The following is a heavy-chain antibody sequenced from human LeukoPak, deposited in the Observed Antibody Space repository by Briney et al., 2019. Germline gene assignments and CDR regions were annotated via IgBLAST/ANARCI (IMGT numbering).Heavy chain of an antibody. CDR3: ASIDYGNGYYYYHMDV. Sequence: ASVKVSCKASGYTFTSYDINWVRQATGQGLEWMGWMNPNSGNTGYAQKFQGRVTMTRNTSISTAYMELSSLRSEDTAVYYCASIDYGNGYYYYHMDVWGKGTTVTISS. V-gene: IGHV1-8*01. CDR1: GYTFTSYD. CDR2: MNPNSGNT. D-gene: IGHD4-17*01. J-gene: IGHJ6*03.